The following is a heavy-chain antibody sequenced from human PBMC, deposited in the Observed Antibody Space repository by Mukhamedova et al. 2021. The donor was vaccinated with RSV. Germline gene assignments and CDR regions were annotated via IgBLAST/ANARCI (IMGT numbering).Heavy chain of an antibody. D-gene: IGHD2-15*01. V-gene: IGHV1-69*01. CDR3: ARGTVAGYCSPSACSNDY. J-gene: IGHJ4*02. Sequence: DTRHYAQRFQGRATITADESTSTAYMELTSLRSEDTAVYYCARGTVAGYCSPSACSNDYWGQGTLVTVSS. CDR2: DTR.